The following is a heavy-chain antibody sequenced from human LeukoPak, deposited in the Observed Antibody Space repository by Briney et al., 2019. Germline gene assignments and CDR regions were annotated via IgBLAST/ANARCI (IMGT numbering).Heavy chain of an antibody. CDR1: GYTFTSYG. CDR3: AREGADYDFWSGYYTPYYYYGMDV. D-gene: IGHD3-3*01. Sequence: ASVTVSCKASGYTFTSYGISWVRQAPGQGLEWMGWINTNTGNPTYAQGFTGRFVFSLDTSVSTAYLQISSLKAEDTAVYYCAREGADYDFWSGYYTPYYYYGMDVWGQGTTVTVSS. CDR2: INTNTGNP. V-gene: IGHV7-4-1*02. J-gene: IGHJ6*02.